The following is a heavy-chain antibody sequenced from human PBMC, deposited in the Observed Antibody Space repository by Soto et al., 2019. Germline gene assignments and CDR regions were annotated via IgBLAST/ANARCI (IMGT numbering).Heavy chain of an antibody. CDR2: IYPDDSDT. V-gene: IGHV5-51*04. CDR1: GYSFTIYW. Sequence: GESLKISCKGSGYSFTIYWIAWVRQMPGKGLEWMGIIYPDDSDTRYSPSFQGQVTISADKPISTAYLQWSSLKASDTAMYYCARGYCSSSSCYKGFDYWGQGTLVTVSS. J-gene: IGHJ4*02. D-gene: IGHD2-2*02. CDR3: ARGYCSSSSCYKGFDY.